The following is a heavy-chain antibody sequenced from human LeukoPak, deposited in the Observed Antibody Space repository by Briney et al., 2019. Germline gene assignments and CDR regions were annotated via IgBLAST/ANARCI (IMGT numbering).Heavy chain of an antibody. CDR1: GYTFTSYA. V-gene: IGHV7-4-1*02. CDR2: INTNTGNP. D-gene: IGHD3-10*01. CDR3: ARGYGRTMVRGVITHFDY. Sequence: ASVKVSCKASGYTFTSYAMNWVRQAPGQGLEWMGWINTNTGNPTYAQGFTGRFVSSLDTSVSTAYLQISSLKAEDTAVYYCARGYGRTMVRGVITHFDYWGQGTLVTVSS. J-gene: IGHJ4*02.